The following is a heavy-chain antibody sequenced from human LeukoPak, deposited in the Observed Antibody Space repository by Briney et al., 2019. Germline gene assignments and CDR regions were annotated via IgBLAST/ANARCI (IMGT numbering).Heavy chain of an antibody. CDR1: GFTFSSYA. J-gene: IGHJ4*02. CDR2: ISGSGGST. D-gene: IGHD3-3*01. CDR3: AGYGYDFPYYFDY. V-gene: IGHV3-23*01. Sequence: GGSLRLSCAASGFTFSSYAMSWVRQAPGKGLEWVSAISGSGGSTYYADSVKGRFTISRDNSKNTLYLQMNSLRAEDTAVYYCAGYGYDFPYYFDYWGQGTLVTVSS.